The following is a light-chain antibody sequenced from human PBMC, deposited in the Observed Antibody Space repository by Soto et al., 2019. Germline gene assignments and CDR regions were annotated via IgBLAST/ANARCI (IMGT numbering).Light chain of an antibody. V-gene: IGLV1-51*01. CDR2: EGI. CDR3: GTWDSSLSAYV. CDR1: SSNIGGYNV. J-gene: IGLJ1*01. Sequence: QSVLTQPASVSGSPGQSITISCSGTSSNIGGYNVVSWYQQHPGKAPKVIVYEGIKRPSGIPDRFSGSKSGTSATLGITGLQTGDEADYYCGTWDSSLSAYVFGTGTKVTVL.